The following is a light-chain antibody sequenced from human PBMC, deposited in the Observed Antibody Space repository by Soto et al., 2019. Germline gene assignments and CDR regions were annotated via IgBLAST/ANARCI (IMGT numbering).Light chain of an antibody. V-gene: IGKV1-39*01. CDR2: AAS. CDR3: QQYYGYPVT. Sequence: DIQMTQSPSSLSASVGDRVTITCRASQSMSRRLNWYQQEPGKAPKLLIYAASSLQSGVPSRFSGSGSETEFTLTISSLQPDDFASYHCQQYYGYPVTFGQGTK. J-gene: IGKJ2*01. CDR1: QSMSRR.